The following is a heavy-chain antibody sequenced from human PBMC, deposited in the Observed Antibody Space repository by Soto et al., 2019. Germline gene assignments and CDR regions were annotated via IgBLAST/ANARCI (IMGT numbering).Heavy chain of an antibody. CDR1: GFSLSTYHMG. J-gene: IGHJ4*02. CDR2: IYLDDDK. D-gene: IGHD4-17*01. Sequence: QITLKESGPTLVRPAQTLTLTCDFSGFSLSTYHMGVAWIRQPPGKALEWLALIYLDDDKLYSPSLKDRLAISKDTSSNQVVLTITNIDPGDSATYFCAHAGDYDLLTFDHWGPGTLVTVSS. CDR3: AHAGDYDLLTFDH. V-gene: IGHV2-5*02.